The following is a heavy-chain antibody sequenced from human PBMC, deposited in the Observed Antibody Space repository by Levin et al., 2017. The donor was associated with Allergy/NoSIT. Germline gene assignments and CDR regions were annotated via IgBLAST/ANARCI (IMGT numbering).Heavy chain of an antibody. CDR1: GYTFTGYY. CDR2: INPNSGGT. D-gene: IGHD3-10*01. V-gene: IGHV1-2*02. CDR3: ARDPPPITMVRGGVWFDP. Sequence: ASVKVSCKASGYTFTGYYMHWVRQAPGQGLEWMGWINPNSGGTNYAQKFQGRVTMTRDTSISTAYMELSRLRSDDTAVYYCARDPPPITMVRGGVWFDPWGQGTLVTVSS. J-gene: IGHJ5*02.